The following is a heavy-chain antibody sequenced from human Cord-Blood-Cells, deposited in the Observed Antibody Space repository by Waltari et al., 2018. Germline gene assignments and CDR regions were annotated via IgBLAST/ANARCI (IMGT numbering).Heavy chain of an antibody. Sequence: QVQLQQWGAGLLKPSETLSLTCAVYGGSFSGYYWSWIRQPPGKGLEWIGEINHSGSTNYNPSLKSRGTISVDTSKNQFSLKLSSVTAADTAVYYCARGGGSYYNWFDPWGQGTLVTVSS. J-gene: IGHJ5*02. D-gene: IGHD1-26*01. CDR1: GGSFSGYY. V-gene: IGHV4-34*01. CDR2: INHSGST. CDR3: ARGGGSYYNWFDP.